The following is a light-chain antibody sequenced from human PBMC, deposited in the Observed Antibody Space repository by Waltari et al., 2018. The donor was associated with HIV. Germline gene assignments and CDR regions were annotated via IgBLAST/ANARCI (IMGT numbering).Light chain of an antibody. Sequence: DIVLTQSPGTLSLSPGERATLSCRASQSVSSNYLAWYQQKPGQAPRLLLSGASSRATGVPDRFSGSGSGTNFTLTISRLEPEDFAVYYCQQYGNSLFTFGPGTTVDLK. CDR3: QQYGNSLFT. V-gene: IGKV3-20*01. CDR1: QSVSSNY. CDR2: GAS. J-gene: IGKJ3*01.